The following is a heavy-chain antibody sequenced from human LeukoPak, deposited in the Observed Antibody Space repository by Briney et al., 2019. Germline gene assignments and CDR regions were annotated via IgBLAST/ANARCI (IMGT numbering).Heavy chain of an antibody. V-gene: IGHV1-69*01. J-gene: IGHJ4*02. D-gene: IGHD1-26*01. CDR1: GGTFSSYA. Sequence: GASVKVSCKASGGTFSSYAISWARQAPGQGLEWMGGIIPIFGTANYAQKFQGRVTITADESTSTAYMELSSLRSEDTAVYYCASLSGSYLRVAYYFDYWGQGTLVTVSS. CDR3: ASLSGSYLRVAYYFDY. CDR2: IIPIFGTA.